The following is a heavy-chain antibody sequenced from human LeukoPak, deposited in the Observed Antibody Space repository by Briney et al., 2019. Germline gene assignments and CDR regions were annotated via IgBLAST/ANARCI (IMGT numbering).Heavy chain of an antibody. CDR2: IYYTGT. J-gene: IGHJ4*02. D-gene: IGHD4-17*01. V-gene: IGHV4-59*08. CDR1: GGSVTDYY. Sequence: SETLSLTCTVSGGSVTDYYWSWIRQSPGKGLEWIGYIYYTGTSYNPSLKSRVTISADTSKNEFSLKLSSVTAADTAVYYCARAGTNLGDYDYWGQGTLVTVSS. CDR3: ARAGTNLGDYDY.